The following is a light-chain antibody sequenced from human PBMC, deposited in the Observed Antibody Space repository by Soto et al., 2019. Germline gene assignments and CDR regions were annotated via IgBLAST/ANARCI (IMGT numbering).Light chain of an antibody. J-gene: IGKJ3*01. Sequence: DIQMTQSPSSLSASVGDRVTITCQASQAISNYLNWYQQKPGKAPKLLIYDASNLETGVPSRFSGSGSGTDFTIPISSLQPEDIATYYCQQYDNLPFTFGPGTKVDIK. CDR3: QQYDNLPFT. V-gene: IGKV1-33*01. CDR2: DAS. CDR1: QAISNY.